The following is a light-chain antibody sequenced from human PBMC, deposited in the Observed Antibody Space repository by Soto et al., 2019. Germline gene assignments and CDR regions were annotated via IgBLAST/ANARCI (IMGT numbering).Light chain of an antibody. CDR3: QQYGSSPPYT. CDR1: QSVSGNY. Sequence: EIVLTQSPGTLSLSPGERATLSCRASQSVSGNYLAWYQQKPRQSPRLLLYGSSDRATGIPDRFSGSGSGTDFTITITRVQPEDFAVYYCQQYGSSPPYTFGQGTKLEIK. J-gene: IGKJ2*01. CDR2: GSS. V-gene: IGKV3-20*01.